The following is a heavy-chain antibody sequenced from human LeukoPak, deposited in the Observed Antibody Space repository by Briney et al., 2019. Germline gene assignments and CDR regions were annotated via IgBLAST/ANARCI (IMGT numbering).Heavy chain of an antibody. CDR1: GFTFSDYW. V-gene: IGHV3-7*01. CDR2: IKQDGSEK. CDR3: ARKGGYSSGYYC. Sequence: GGSLRLSCAASGFTFSDYWMTWVRQAPGKGLEWVANIKQDGSEKDYVDSVKGRFTISRDNAKNSLYLQMDSLRVENTAVYYCARKGGYSSGYYCWGQGTLVTVSS. D-gene: IGHD3-22*01. J-gene: IGHJ4*02.